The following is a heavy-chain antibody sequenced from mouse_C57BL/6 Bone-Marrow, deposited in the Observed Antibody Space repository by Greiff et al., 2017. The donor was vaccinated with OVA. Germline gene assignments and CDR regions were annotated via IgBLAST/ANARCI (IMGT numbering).Heavy chain of an antibody. D-gene: IGHD2-4*01. Sequence: EVMLVESGGGLVQPGGSLKLSCAASGFTFSDYYMYWVRQTPEKRLEWVAYISNGGGSTYYPDTVKGRFTISRDNAKNTLYLQMSRLKSEDTAMYYCARRRGKTMITSSYAMDYWGQGTSVTVSS. CDR3: ARRRGKTMITSSYAMDY. CDR1: GFTFSDYY. J-gene: IGHJ4*01. CDR2: ISNGGGST. V-gene: IGHV5-12*01.